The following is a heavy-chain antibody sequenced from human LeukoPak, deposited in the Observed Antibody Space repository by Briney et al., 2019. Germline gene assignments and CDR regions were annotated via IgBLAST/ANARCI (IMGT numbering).Heavy chain of an antibody. D-gene: IGHD5-12*01. J-gene: IGHJ4*02. CDR2: IIPIFGTA. CDR1: GGTFSSYA. V-gene: IGHV1-69*05. Sequence: SVKVSCKASGGTFSSYAISWVRQAPGQGLEWMGGIIPIFGTANYAQKIQGRVTITTDESTSTAYMELSSLRSEDTAVYYCASPHSYEYYFDYWGQGTLVTVSS. CDR3: ASPHSYEYYFDY.